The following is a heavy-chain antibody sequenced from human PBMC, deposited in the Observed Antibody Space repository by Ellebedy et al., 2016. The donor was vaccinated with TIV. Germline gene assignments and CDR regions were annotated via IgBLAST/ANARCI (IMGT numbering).Heavy chain of an antibody. D-gene: IGHD6-6*01. CDR3: ARSARPGYYYYYMDV. V-gene: IGHV4-34*01. CDR1: GGSFSGYY. J-gene: IGHJ6*03. Sequence: SETLSLXXAVYGGSFSGYYWSWIRQPPGKGLEWIGEINHSGSTNYNPSLKSRVTISVDTSKNQFSLKLSSVTAADTAVYYCARSARPGYYYYYMDVWGKGTTVTVSS. CDR2: INHSGST.